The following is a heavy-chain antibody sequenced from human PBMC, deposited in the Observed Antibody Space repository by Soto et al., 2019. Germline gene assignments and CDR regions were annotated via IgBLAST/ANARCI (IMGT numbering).Heavy chain of an antibody. J-gene: IGHJ4*02. CDR3: ARTTIAAAGTPFDY. Sequence: SETLSLTCTVSGGYVSSTAYYWTWIRQSPGKGLEWIGSIYHSGSTYYNPSLKSRVTISVDTSKNQFSLKLSSVTAADTAVYYCARTTIAAAGTPFDYWGQGTLVTVPQ. CDR1: GGYVSSTAYY. D-gene: IGHD6-13*01. CDR2: IYHSGST. V-gene: IGHV4-39*07.